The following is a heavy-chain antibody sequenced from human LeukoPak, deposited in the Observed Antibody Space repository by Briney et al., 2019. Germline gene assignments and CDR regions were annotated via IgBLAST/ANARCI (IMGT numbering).Heavy chain of an antibody. CDR1: GCALGTRGGG. V-gene: IGHV2-5*01. CDR2: NYWNEDK. Sequence: SGPTLVKAAQTLTLSSTFSGCALGTRGGGVGWIRQPPGKALERLTLNYWNEDKRYSPSLKSSLTITKHTFKNQVVLTMTNMDPVDTATYYCAHSPLLVHDWFDPWGQGTLVTVSS. J-gene: IGHJ5*02. D-gene: IGHD6-6*01. CDR3: AHSPLLVHDWFDP.